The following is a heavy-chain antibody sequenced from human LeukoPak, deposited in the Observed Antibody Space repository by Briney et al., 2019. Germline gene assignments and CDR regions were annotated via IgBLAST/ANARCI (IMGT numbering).Heavy chain of an antibody. Sequence: GGSLRLSCVASGFNFNDYTIHWVRQAPGKGLEWVSGISWDSGSIGYADSVKGRFTISRDNAKNSLYLQMNTLRAEDTAVYYCSAISYLAFDIWGQGTMVTVSP. J-gene: IGHJ3*02. CDR1: GFNFNDYT. V-gene: IGHV3-9*01. CDR2: ISWDSGSI. CDR3: SAISYLAFDI. D-gene: IGHD2/OR15-2a*01.